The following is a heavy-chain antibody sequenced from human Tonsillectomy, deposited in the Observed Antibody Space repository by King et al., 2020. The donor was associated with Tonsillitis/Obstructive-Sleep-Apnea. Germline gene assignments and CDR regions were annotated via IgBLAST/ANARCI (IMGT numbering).Heavy chain of an antibody. CDR3: ARAPWCSYAFDI. V-gene: IGHV4-34*01. D-gene: IGHD2-8*02. CDR1: GGSFSGYY. Sequence: HVQLQQRGAGLLKPSETLSLTCAVYGGSFSGYYWSWIRQPPGKGLEWIGEINHSGSTNYNPSLKSRVTISGDTSKKQFSLKLNSVTAADTAVYYCARAPWCSYAFDIWGQETMVTVSS. J-gene: IGHJ3*02. CDR2: INHSGST.